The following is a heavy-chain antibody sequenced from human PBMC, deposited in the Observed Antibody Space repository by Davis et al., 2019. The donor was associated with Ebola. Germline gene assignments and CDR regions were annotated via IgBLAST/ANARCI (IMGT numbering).Heavy chain of an antibody. CDR1: GYTFTSHG. CDR2: ISAYNGNT. Sequence: ASVKVSCKASGYTFTSHGISWVRQAPGQGLEWMGWISAYNGNTNYAQKLQGRVTMTTYTSTSTAYMELRSLRSDDTAVYYCARDNFWSGYHHYGMDVWGKGTTVTVSS. V-gene: IGHV1-18*01. D-gene: IGHD3-3*01. CDR3: ARDNFWSGYHHYGMDV. J-gene: IGHJ6*04.